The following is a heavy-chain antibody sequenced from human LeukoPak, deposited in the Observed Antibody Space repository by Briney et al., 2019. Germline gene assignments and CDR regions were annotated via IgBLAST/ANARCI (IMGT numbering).Heavy chain of an antibody. CDR3: ARDLGFAWELLSY. D-gene: IGHD1-26*01. CDR2: ISSSSSYI. CDR1: GFTFSSYS. J-gene: IGHJ4*02. Sequence: GSLRLSCAASGFTFSSYSMNWVRQAPGKGLEWVSSISSSSSYIYYADSVKGRFTISRDNAKNSLYLQMNSLRAEDTAVYYCARDLGFAWELLSYWGQGTLVTVSS. V-gene: IGHV3-21*01.